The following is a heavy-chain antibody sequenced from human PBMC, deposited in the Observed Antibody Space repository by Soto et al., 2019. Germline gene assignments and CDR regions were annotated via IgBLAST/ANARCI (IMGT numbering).Heavy chain of an antibody. Sequence: AAVKVSCKACGYTFSGYYMHWVRQAPGQGLEWMGWINPNSGGTNYAQKFQGWVTMTRDTSISTAYMELSRLTSDDTAVYFCARGDSGSYSGSGWFDPWGQGTLVTVSS. D-gene: IGHD1-26*01. J-gene: IGHJ5*02. CDR1: GYTFSGYY. V-gene: IGHV1-2*04. CDR3: ARGDSGSYSGSGWFDP. CDR2: INPNSGGT.